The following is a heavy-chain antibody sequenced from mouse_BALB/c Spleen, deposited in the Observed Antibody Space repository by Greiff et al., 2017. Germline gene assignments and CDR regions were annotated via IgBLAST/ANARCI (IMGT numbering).Heavy chain of an antibody. Sequence: EVMLVESGGGLVQPKGSLKLSCAASGFTFNTYAMNWVRQAPGKGLEWVARIRSKSNNYATYYADSVKDRFTISRDDSQSMLYLQMNNLKTEDTAMYYCVRQGLLFDYWGQGTTLTVSS. V-gene: IGHV10-1*02. CDR2: IRSKSNNYAT. J-gene: IGHJ2*01. D-gene: IGHD2-3*01. CDR3: VRQGLLFDY. CDR1: GFTFNTYA.